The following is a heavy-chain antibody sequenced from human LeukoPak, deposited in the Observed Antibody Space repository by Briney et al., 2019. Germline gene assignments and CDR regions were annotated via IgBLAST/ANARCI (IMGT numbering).Heavy chain of an antibody. Sequence: GGSLRLSCAASGFTFSTYWMTWVRQAPGKGLEWVANIKQDGSEKYYVDSVKGRFTISRDNSKNTLYLQMNSLRAEDTAVYYCARGPGAATYYFDYWGQGTLVTVSS. CDR1: GFTFSTYW. V-gene: IGHV3-7*01. J-gene: IGHJ4*02. CDR3: ARGPGAATYYFDY. CDR2: IKQDGSEK. D-gene: IGHD1-26*01.